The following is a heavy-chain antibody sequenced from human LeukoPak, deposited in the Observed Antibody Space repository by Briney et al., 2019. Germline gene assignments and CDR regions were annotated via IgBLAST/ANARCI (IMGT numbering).Heavy chain of an antibody. CDR3: ARDEAYSGTYAVT. J-gene: IGHJ4*02. CDR2: ISSSSGTI. V-gene: IGHV3-48*02. CDR1: GFTFSSYS. Sequence: GGSLRLSCAASGFTFSSYSMNWVRQAPGKGLEWVSYISSSSGTIHYADSVKGRFTISRDNAKNLLFLQMDSLRDEDTAVYYCARDEAYSGTYAVTRGQGTLVTVSS. D-gene: IGHD1-26*01.